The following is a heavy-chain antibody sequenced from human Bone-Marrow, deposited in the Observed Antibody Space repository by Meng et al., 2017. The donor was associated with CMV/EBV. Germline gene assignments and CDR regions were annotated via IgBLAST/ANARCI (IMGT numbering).Heavy chain of an antibody. Sequence: GSLRLSCTVSGDSIRSSIYYWGWIRQPPGKGLEWIGSIYYSGNTFYNPSLKSRVTISVDTSKNQFSLKLSSVTAADTAVYYCARETMILAVDYWGQGTLVTFYS. CDR2: IYYSGNT. CDR1: GDSIRSSIYY. D-gene: IGHD3-22*01. J-gene: IGHJ4*02. V-gene: IGHV4-39*07. CDR3: ARETMILAVDY.